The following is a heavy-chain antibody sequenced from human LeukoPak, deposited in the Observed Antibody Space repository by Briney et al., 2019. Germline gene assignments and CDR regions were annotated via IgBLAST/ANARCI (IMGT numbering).Heavy chain of an antibody. CDR3: AKDPLVRGVITFDY. CDR2: ISGSGGST. Sequence: GGSLRLSCAASGFTFSSYAMSWVRQAPGKGLEWVTAISGSGGSTYYADSVKGRFTISRDNSKNTLYLQMNSLRAEDTAVYYCAKDPLVRGVITFDYWGQGTLVTVSS. J-gene: IGHJ4*02. CDR1: GFTFSSYA. D-gene: IGHD3-10*01. V-gene: IGHV3-23*01.